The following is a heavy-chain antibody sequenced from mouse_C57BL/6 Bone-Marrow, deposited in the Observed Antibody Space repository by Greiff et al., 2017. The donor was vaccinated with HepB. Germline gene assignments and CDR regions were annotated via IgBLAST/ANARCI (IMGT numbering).Heavy chain of an antibody. CDR3: AGDRGGSWYFDV. CDR2: ITHSGET. V-gene: IGHV12-3*01. Sequence: QVQLQQSGPGLVKTSQSLFLTCSITGFPITSGYYWIWIRQSPGKPLEWMGYITHSGETFYNPSLQSPISITRETSKNQFFLQLNSVTTEDTAMYYCAGDRGGSWYFDVWGTGTTVTVSS. J-gene: IGHJ1*03. CDR1: GFPITSGYY.